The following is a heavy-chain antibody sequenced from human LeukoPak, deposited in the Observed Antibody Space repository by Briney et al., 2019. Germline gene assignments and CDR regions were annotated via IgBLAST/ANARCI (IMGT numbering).Heavy chain of an antibody. V-gene: IGHV1-2*02. CDR2: INPNSGGT. Sequence: ASVKVSCKASGYTFTGYYMHWVRQAPGQGLEWMGWINPNSGGTNYAQKFQGRVTMTRDTSISTAYMELSRLRSDDTAVYYCARTAARQDWFDPWGQGTLVTVSS. J-gene: IGHJ5*02. CDR1: GYTFTGYY. CDR3: ARTAARQDWFDP. D-gene: IGHD6-6*01.